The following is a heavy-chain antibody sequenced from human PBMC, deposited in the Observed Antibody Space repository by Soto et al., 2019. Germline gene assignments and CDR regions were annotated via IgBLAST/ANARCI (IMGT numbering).Heavy chain of an antibody. V-gene: IGHV2-5*02. CDR2: IYWDDDK. D-gene: IGHD2-2*02. J-gene: IGHJ6*02. CDR3: AHRRDTYYYYYGMDV. Sequence: QITLKESGPTLVKPTRTLTLTCTFSGFSLSTSGVGVGWIRQPPGKALEWLALIYWDDDKRYSPSLKSRLTITKDTSKNQVVLTMTNMDPVDTATYYCAHRRDTYYYYYGMDVWGQGTTVTVSS. CDR1: GFSLSTSGVG.